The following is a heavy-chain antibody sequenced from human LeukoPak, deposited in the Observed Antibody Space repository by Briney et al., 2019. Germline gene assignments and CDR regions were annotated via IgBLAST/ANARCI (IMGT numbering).Heavy chain of an antibody. CDR2: IYPGDSDT. Sequence: GESLKISCKGSGYKFSTYWIAWVRQMPGKGLEWMGIIYPGDSDTRYSPSFQGQVTISADKSISTAYLQWSSLKASDTAMYYCARRADSNGYFVYWGQGALVTVSS. V-gene: IGHV5-51*01. D-gene: IGHD3-22*01. CDR1: GYKFSTYW. CDR3: ARRADSNGYFVY. J-gene: IGHJ4*02.